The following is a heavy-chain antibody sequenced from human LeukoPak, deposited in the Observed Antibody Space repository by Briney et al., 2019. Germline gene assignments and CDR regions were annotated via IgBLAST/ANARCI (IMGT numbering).Heavy chain of an antibody. D-gene: IGHD3-10*01. J-gene: IGHJ6*02. Sequence: GGSLKLSCAASGVTFSGSTSHWVRQASGKGLEWVGLIRNKANNYATAYAASVRGRFTISRDDSKNTAYLQMNRLKTEDTAVYYCTRQVGTVSGVDVWGQGTTVTVSS. CDR3: TRQVGTVSGVDV. CDR2: IRNKANNYAT. CDR1: GVTFSGST. V-gene: IGHV3-73*01.